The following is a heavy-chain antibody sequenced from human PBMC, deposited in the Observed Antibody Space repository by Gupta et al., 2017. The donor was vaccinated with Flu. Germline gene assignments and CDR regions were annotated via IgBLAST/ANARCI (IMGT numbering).Heavy chain of an antibody. J-gene: IGHJ4*02. CDR3: ARGHAYDDSSGYYYVGV. CDR2: ISSSSSYT. V-gene: IGHV3-11*05. Sequence: QVQLVESGGGLVKPGGSLRLSCAASGFTFSDYYMSWIRQAPGKGLEWVSYISSSSSYTNYADSVKGRFTISRDNAKNSLYLQMNSLRAEETAVYYCARGHAYDDSSGYYYVGVWGQGTLVTVSS. CDR1: GFTFSDYY. D-gene: IGHD3-22*01.